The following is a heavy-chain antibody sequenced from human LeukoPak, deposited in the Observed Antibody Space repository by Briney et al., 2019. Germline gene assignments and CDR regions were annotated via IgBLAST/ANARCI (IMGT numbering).Heavy chain of an antibody. CDR2: IYYSGST. V-gene: IGHV4-39*07. Sequence: SETLSLTCTVSGGSISSSSYYWGWVRQPPGKGLEWIGSIYYSGSTYYNPSLKSRVTISVDTSKNQFSLKLSSVTAADTAVYYCASPRRYYDFWSGPVGYYMDVWGKGTTVTVSS. J-gene: IGHJ6*03. CDR3: ASPRRYYDFWSGPVGYYMDV. CDR1: GGSISSSSYY. D-gene: IGHD3-3*01.